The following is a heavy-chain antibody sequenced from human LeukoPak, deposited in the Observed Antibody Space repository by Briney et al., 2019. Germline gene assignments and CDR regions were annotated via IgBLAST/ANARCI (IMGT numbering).Heavy chain of an antibody. CDR3: ARKGIGSSRYQNMDV. V-gene: IGHV3-23*01. Sequence: PGRSLRLSCAASGFTFSSYAMSWVRQAPGKGPEWVSTISIDGGRTYYADSVKGRFTVSRDTSKNTLYLQMNSLRAEGTAVYYCARKGIGSSRYQNMDVWGKGTTVTVSS. CDR1: GFTFSSYA. D-gene: IGHD6-25*01. J-gene: IGHJ6*03. CDR2: ISIDGGRT.